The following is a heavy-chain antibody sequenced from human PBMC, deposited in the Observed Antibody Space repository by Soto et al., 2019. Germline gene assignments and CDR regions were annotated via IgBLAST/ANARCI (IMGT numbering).Heavy chain of an antibody. Sequence: GGSLRLSCAASGFTFSSYAMHWVRQAPGQRLEWMGWINAGNGNTKYSQNFQGRVTITRDTSASTVYMELSSLRSEDTAVYYCARERGYCSSTSCYAHFDYWGQGTLVTVSS. CDR1: GFTFSSYA. D-gene: IGHD2-2*01. CDR2: INAGNGNT. J-gene: IGHJ4*02. V-gene: IGHV1-3*01. CDR3: ARERGYCSSTSCYAHFDY.